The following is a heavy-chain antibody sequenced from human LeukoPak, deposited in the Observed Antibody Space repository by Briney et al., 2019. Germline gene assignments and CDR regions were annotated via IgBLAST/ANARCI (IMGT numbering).Heavy chain of an antibody. Sequence: ASVKVSCKSSGGTFSSYAISWVRQAPGQGLEWMGGIIPIFGTANYAQKFQGRVTITADESTSTAYMELSSLRSEDTAVYYCARGDSPIFGVVALDYWGQGTLVTVSS. J-gene: IGHJ4*02. CDR3: ARGDSPIFGVVALDY. CDR2: IIPIFGTA. V-gene: IGHV1-69*13. CDR1: GGTFSSYA. D-gene: IGHD3-3*01.